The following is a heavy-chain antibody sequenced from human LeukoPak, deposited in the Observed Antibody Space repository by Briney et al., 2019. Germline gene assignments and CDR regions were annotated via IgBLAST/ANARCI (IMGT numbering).Heavy chain of an antibody. Sequence: GGSLRLSCAASGFTFSSYAMHWVRQAPGKGLEWVAVISYDGSNKYYADSVKGRFTISRDNSKNTLYLQMNSLRAEDTAVYYCARTVEYYYEGDYFDYWGQGTLVTVS. D-gene: IGHD3-22*01. V-gene: IGHV3-30-3*01. J-gene: IGHJ4*02. CDR2: ISYDGSNK. CDR1: GFTFSSYA. CDR3: ARTVEYYYEGDYFDY.